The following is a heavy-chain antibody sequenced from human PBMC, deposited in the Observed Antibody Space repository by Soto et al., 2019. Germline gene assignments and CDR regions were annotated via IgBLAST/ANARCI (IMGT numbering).Heavy chain of an antibody. D-gene: IGHD2-15*01. Sequence: GGSLRLSCAASGFTFSSYSLSWVRQAPGKGLDWVSAIRGSGDNTYYADSVKGRFTISRDNTKNTLYLQMNSLRAEDTAVYYCARDRSGGSCFDWGQGTLVTVSS. CDR1: GFTFSSYS. J-gene: IGHJ4*02. V-gene: IGHV3-23*01. CDR2: IRGSGDNT. CDR3: ARDRSGGSCFD.